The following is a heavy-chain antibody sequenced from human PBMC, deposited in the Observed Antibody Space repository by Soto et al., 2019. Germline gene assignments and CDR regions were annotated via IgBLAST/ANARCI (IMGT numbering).Heavy chain of an antibody. Sequence: QVQLVQSGAEVKKPGSSVKVSCKASGGTFSSYAISWVRQAPGQGLEWMGGIIPIFGTANYAQKFQGRVTITADESMSTAYMELRSLRSEDTAVYYCARADCSSTSCYRPGAFDIWGQGTMVTVSS. CDR1: GGTFSSYA. V-gene: IGHV1-69*01. J-gene: IGHJ3*02. D-gene: IGHD2-2*02. CDR3: ARADCSSTSCYRPGAFDI. CDR2: IIPIFGTA.